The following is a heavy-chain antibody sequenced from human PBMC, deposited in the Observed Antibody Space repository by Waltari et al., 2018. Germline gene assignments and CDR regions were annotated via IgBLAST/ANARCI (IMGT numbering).Heavy chain of an antibody. D-gene: IGHD3-16*01. Sequence: QQVQSGGTLLKPGGSLRLSCNASGFAFSNAWMSWVRQGPGKGLEWLGRIKGKIDGGTTVYSAPVKGRFTISRDDSGNTLFMQMNSLKIEDTAVYYCVRDRWGEFIQWGQGTLVGVSS. CDR3: VRDRWGEFIQ. CDR2: IKGKIDGGTT. J-gene: IGHJ1*01. CDR1: GFAFSNAW. V-gene: IGHV3-15*02.